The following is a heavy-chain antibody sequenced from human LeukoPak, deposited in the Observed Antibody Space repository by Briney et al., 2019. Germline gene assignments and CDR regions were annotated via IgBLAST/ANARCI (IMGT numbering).Heavy chain of an antibody. Sequence: GGSLRLSCAASGFTFSSSAMSWVRQAPGKGLEWVSAISNNGGYTYYADSVQGRFTISRDNSKSTLCLQMNSLRAEDTAVYYCANSGSGSEYYYYGMDVWGQGTTVTVSS. V-gene: IGHV3-23*01. J-gene: IGHJ6*02. CDR2: ISNNGGYT. CDR3: ANSGSGSEYYYYGMDV. D-gene: IGHD1-26*01. CDR1: GFTFSSSA.